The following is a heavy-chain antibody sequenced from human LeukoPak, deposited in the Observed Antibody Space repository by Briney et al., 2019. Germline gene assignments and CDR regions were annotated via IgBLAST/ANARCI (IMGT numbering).Heavy chain of an antibody. CDR1: GGSTRLYY. Sequence: PSETLSLTCTVSGGSTRLYYWNWIRQSAGPGLEWIGLLHPSGSTTYNPSLESRVTMSLDTSNNQFSLNLTSVTAADTAVYYCATMFGDFSDLDHWGQVILVTVSS. V-gene: IGHV4-4*07. CDR3: ATMFGDFSDLDH. J-gene: IGHJ4*02. CDR2: LHPSGST. D-gene: IGHD3-10*02.